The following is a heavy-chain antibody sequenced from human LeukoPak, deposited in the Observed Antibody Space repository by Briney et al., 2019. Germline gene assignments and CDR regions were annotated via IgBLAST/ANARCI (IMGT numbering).Heavy chain of an antibody. D-gene: IGHD6-19*01. Sequence: GGSLRLSCAGSRFTFSNYAMTWVRQAPGKGLEWVSSVSGSGRNTFYPDSVEGRFTISRDNSKNTVYLQMNSLRAEDTAVYYCAKVISIAVAETGFDYWGQGTLVTVSS. J-gene: IGHJ4*02. CDR1: RFTFSNYA. CDR2: VSGSGRNT. V-gene: IGHV3-23*01. CDR3: AKVISIAVAETGFDY.